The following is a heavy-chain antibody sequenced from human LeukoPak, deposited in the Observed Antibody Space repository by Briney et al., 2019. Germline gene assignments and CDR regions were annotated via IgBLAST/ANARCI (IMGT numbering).Heavy chain of an antibody. V-gene: IGHV1-46*01. CDR3: ARIRDGYNDAYDI. CDR1: GYTFTNYY. Sequence: ASVKVSCKASGYTFTNYYVHWLRQARGEGLEWMGLINPGGGNTNYAQNFQGRVTMTRDTSASTVYMELSSLRSEDTAIYYCARIRDGYNDAYDIWGQGTVVTVPS. J-gene: IGHJ3*02. CDR2: INPGGGNT. D-gene: IGHD5-24*01.